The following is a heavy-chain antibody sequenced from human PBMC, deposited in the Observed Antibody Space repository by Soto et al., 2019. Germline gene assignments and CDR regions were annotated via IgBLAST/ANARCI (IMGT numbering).Heavy chain of an antibody. CDR1: VYTFTGYF. CDR3: ARDGGYSGYDSSNPSGDLDY. D-gene: IGHD5-12*01. J-gene: IGHJ4*02. V-gene: IGHV1-2*04. Sequence: ASVKVSCKASVYTFTGYFMHWLRQAPGQGLEWMGWINPNSGGTNYAQKFQGWVTMTRDTSISTAYMELSRLRSDDTAVYYCARDGGYSGYDSSNPSGDLDYWGQGTLVTVSS. CDR2: INPNSGGT.